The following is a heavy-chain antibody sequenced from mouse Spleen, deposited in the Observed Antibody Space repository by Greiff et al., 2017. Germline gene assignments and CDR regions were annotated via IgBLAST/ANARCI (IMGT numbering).Heavy chain of an antibody. D-gene: IGHD1-1*01. Sequence: EVKVEESGGGLVKLGGSLKLSCAASGFTFSSYAMSWVRQTPEKRLEWVATISSGGGNTYYPDSVKGRFTISRDNAKNTLYLQMSSLKSEDTAMYYCARHITTVPWFAYWGQGTLVTVSA. J-gene: IGHJ3*01. CDR2: ISSGGGNT. CDR3: ARHITTVPWFAY. V-gene: IGHV5-9*04. CDR1: GFTFSSYA.